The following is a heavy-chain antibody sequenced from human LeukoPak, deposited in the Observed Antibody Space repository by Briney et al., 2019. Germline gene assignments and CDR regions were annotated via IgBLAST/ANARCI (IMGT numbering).Heavy chain of an antibody. Sequence: SETLSLTCTVSGASISSHYWSLIRQPPGKGLEYIGYISTSGSTNYNPSLKSRVTISVVTSKNQFSLKLRSVTAADTAIYYCARLIPITRTTDYFDYWGQGALVTVSS. V-gene: IGHV4-4*09. CDR3: ARLIPITRTTDYFDY. J-gene: IGHJ4*02. CDR1: GASISSHY. D-gene: IGHD1-7*01. CDR2: ISTSGST.